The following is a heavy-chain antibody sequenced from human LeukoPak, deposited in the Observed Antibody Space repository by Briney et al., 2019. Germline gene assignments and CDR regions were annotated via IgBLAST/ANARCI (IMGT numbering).Heavy chain of an antibody. Sequence: GGSLRLSCAASGFTFSSYAMSWVRQAPGKGLEWVSAISGSGGSTYHADSVKGRFTISRDNSKNTLYLQMNSLRAEDTAVYYCAKVQGGATDAFDIWGQGTMVTVSS. CDR1: GFTFSSYA. CDR2: ISGSGGST. V-gene: IGHV3-23*01. J-gene: IGHJ3*02. D-gene: IGHD1-26*01. CDR3: AKVQGGATDAFDI.